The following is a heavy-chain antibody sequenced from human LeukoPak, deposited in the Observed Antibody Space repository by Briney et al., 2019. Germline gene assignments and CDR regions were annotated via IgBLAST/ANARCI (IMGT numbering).Heavy chain of an antibody. Sequence: PGRSLRVSCAASGFTFSNYAMHWVRQAPGKGLEWVAVISYDGSNKYYADSVKGRFTISRDNSKNTLYLQMNSLRAEDTAVYYCAREYYYDRSSYYGWFDPWGQGTLVTVSS. J-gene: IGHJ5*02. D-gene: IGHD3-22*01. CDR1: GFTFSNYA. CDR3: AREYYYDRSSYYGWFDP. CDR2: ISYDGSNK. V-gene: IGHV3-30*04.